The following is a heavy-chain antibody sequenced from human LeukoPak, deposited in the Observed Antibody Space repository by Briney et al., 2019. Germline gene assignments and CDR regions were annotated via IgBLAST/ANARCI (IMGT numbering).Heavy chain of an antibody. CDR2: IYYSGTT. V-gene: IGHV4-39*01. D-gene: IGHD6-25*01. J-gene: IGHJ6*02. Sequence: SETLSLTCTVSGDSISDTKYFWDWIRQPPGKGLEWIANIYYSGTTFYDPSLKSRVTISLDTSKNQFSLQLRSVIVADTAVYYCARQLYSSATVWGQGTTVAVSS. CDR3: ARQLYSSATV. CDR1: GDSISDTKYF.